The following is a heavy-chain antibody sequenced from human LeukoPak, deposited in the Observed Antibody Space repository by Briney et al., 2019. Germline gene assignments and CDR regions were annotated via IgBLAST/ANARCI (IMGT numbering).Heavy chain of an antibody. V-gene: IGHV1-46*01. D-gene: IGHD6-13*01. CDR2: INPSGGST. CDR1: GYTFTSYY. Sequence: ASVKVSCKASGYTFTSYYMHWVRQAPGQGLEWMGIINPSGGSTSYAQKFQGRVTMTRDTSTGTVYMELSSLRSEDTAVYYCARDLHPSIAAAGFDYWGQGTLVTVSS. J-gene: IGHJ4*02. CDR3: ARDLHPSIAAAGFDY.